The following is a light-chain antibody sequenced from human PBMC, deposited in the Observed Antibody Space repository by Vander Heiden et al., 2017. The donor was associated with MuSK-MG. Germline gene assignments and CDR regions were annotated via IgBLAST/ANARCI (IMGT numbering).Light chain of an antibody. Sequence: SSELTPDPAVSVALGQTVRITCQGDSLRSYYASWYQQKPGQAPLVVIYGKNKRPAGIPARFSGSSSGNTASLTITGAQAADEADYYCQSRDSSGNNLLFGGGTKLAVL. CDR1: SLRSYY. J-gene: IGLJ2*01. CDR2: GKN. CDR3: QSRDSSGNNLL. V-gene: IGLV3-19*01.